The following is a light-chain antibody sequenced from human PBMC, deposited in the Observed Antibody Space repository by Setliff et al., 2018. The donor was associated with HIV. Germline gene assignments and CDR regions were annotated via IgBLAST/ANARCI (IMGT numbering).Light chain of an antibody. CDR2: EVS. J-gene: IGLJ1*01. CDR1: SSDVGSYNY. V-gene: IGLV2-14*01. CDR3: CPYAGSSALYV. Sequence: QSALAQPASVSGSPGQSITISCTGTSSDVGSYNYVSWYQQHPGKAPKLMICEVSNRPSGVSNRFSGSKSGNTASLTISGLQAEDEADYYCCPYAGSSALYVFGIGTKV.